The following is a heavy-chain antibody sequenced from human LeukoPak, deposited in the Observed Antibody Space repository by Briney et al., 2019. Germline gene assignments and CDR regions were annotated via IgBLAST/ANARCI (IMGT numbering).Heavy chain of an antibody. D-gene: IGHD3/OR15-3a*01. Sequence: SETLSLTRTVSGVSISSSNSYWGWIRQPPGKGLEWIGSIYYTGNTYYNASLKSRVTISIDTSKNQISLRLTSVTAADTAMYYCARQTGSGLFTLPGGQGTLVTVSS. CDR1: GVSISSSNSY. CDR2: IYYTGNT. V-gene: IGHV4-39*01. J-gene: IGHJ4*02. CDR3: ARQTGSGLFTLP.